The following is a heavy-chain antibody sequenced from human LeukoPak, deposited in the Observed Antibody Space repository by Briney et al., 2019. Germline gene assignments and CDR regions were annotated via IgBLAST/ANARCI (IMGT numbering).Heavy chain of an antibody. CDR3: AHLMVYFDSAQNDALDI. V-gene: IGHV3-23*01. Sequence: GGSLRLSCAASGFTFSSYAMSWVRQAPGKGLEWVSAISGSGGSTYYADSVKGRFTISRDNSMNTLYLQMNSLRAEDTAVYYCAHLMVYFDSAQNDALDIWGQGTMVTVSS. CDR1: GFTFSSYA. D-gene: IGHD2-8*01. CDR2: ISGSGGST. J-gene: IGHJ3*02.